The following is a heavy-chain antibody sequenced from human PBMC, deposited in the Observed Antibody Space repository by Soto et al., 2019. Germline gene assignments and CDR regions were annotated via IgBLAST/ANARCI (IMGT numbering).Heavy chain of an antibody. D-gene: IGHD7-27*01. Sequence: QVQLQESGPGLVKPSQTLSLTCTVSGGSINTGGFYWNWIRQHPGKGLEWIGYIYYTGTTYYTPSLWSRXTMTVDTSKNQFSLKLSSVTAADTAVYYCAREITGDWHFDLWGRGTLVTVSS. CDR1: GGSINTGGFY. CDR2: IYYTGTT. J-gene: IGHJ2*01. V-gene: IGHV4-31*03. CDR3: AREITGDWHFDL.